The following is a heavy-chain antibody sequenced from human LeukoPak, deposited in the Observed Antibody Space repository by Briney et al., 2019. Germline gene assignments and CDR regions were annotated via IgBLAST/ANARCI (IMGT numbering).Heavy chain of an antibody. Sequence: SETLSLTCTVSGGSITTYYWSWIRQPPGKGLEWIGYIYYSGNAAYNPSLSGRVTISVDTSTSQVSLKLTSVTAADTGVYYCASLGKWEDYWGQGTLVTVSS. CDR3: ASLGKWEDY. J-gene: IGHJ4*02. V-gene: IGHV4-59*01. CDR2: IYYSGNA. D-gene: IGHD1-26*01. CDR1: GGSITTYY.